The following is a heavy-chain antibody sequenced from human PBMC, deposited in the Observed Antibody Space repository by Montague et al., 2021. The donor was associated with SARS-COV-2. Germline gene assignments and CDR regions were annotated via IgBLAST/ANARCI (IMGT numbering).Heavy chain of an antibody. J-gene: IGHJ6*02. CDR1: GGSLSGYY. CDR2: INHSSNT. CDR3: ASGIYPSGRYYHRYYSGFHN. D-gene: IGHD3-10*01. Sequence: SETLSLTCAVHGGSLSGYYWSWIRQPPEKGLEWIGEINHSSNTKYNPSLKSPVTISIDTSKNQFSLKMTSVTAADTATYYCASGIYPSGRYYHRYYSGFHNWGPVTTVTVSS. V-gene: IGHV4-34*01.